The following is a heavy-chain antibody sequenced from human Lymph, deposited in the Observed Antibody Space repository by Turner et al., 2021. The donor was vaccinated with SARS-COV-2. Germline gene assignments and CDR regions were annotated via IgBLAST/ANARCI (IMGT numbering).Heavy chain of an antibody. CDR1: GFTFSSYG. CDR2: IWYDGSNK. V-gene: IGHV3-33*01. CDR3: ERGSAGGDV. D-gene: IGHD6-13*01. Sequence: QVQLVESGGGVVPPGRSLRLSCAASGFTFSSYGMHWVRQAPGKGLEWVAFIWYDGSNKYYADSVKGRFNISRDNSKNTLYLKMNSLRAEDTAVYYCERGSAGGDVWGQGTTVTVSS. J-gene: IGHJ6*02.